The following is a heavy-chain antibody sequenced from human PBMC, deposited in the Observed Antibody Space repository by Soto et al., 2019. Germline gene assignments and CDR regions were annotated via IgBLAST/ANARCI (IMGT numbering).Heavy chain of an antibody. CDR1: GFTFSSYA. V-gene: IGHV3-23*01. J-gene: IGHJ5*02. Sequence: GGSLRLSCAASGFTFSSYAMSWVRQAPGKGLEWVSAISGSGGSTYYADSVKGRFTISRDNSKNTLYLQMNSLRAEDTAVYYRAKDNHGSGISYNWFDPWGQGTLVTVSS. D-gene: IGHD3-10*01. CDR3: AKDNHGSGISYNWFDP. CDR2: ISGSGGST.